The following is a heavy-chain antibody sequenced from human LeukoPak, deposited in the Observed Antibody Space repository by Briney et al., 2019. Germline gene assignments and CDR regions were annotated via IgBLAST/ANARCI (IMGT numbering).Heavy chain of an antibody. J-gene: IGHJ5*02. V-gene: IGHV4-34*01. CDR3: ARRPDGIAARPVNWFDP. CDR2: INHSGST. D-gene: IGHD6-13*01. CDR1: GGSFSGYY. Sequence: SETLSLTCAVYGGSFSGYYWSWIRQPPGKGLEWIGEINHSGSTNYNPSLKSRVTISVDTSKNQFSPKLSSVTAADTAVYYCARRPDGIAARPVNWFDPWGQGTLVTVSS.